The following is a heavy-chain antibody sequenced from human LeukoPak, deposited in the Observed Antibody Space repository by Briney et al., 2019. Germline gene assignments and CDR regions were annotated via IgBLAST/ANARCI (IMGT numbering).Heavy chain of an antibody. V-gene: IGHV3-23*01. D-gene: IGHD3-10*01. CDR3: AREGVPVSIEDYFDP. J-gene: IGHJ5*02. CDR2: ITASSTNA. CDR1: GFTFSRYA. Sequence: PGGSLRLSCAASGFTFSRYAMNWIRQAPGRGLEWVSAITASSTNAYYADSVEGRFTVSRDNSNNTLYLQMTSLRAEDTAIYYCAREGVPVSIEDYFDPWGQGTLVTVSS.